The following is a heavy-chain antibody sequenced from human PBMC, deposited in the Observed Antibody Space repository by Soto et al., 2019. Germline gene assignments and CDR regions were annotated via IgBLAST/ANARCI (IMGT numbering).Heavy chain of an antibody. CDR2: LNPNSGDT. Sequence: QVQLVQSGAEVKKPGASVKVSCKASGYTFSAFHINWVRQAPGQGLEWMGWLNPNSGDTKVTQKFQGRVTRTRDTSIRTAYRELIKWRSDDTAVYYCARGHFSSGSCYSWFDSWGQGTLVAVSS. CDR1: GYTFSAFH. CDR3: ARGHFSSGSCYSWFDS. D-gene: IGHD2-2*02. V-gene: IGHV1-2*02. J-gene: IGHJ5*01.